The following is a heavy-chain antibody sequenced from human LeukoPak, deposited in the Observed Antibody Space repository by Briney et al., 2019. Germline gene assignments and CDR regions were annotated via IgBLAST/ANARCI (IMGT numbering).Heavy chain of an antibody. Sequence: SETLSLTCAVYGGSFSGYYWSWIRQPPGKGLEWIGEINHSGSTNYNPSLKSRVTISVDTSKNQFSLKLSSVTAADTAVYYCARSSRYYYGSGLNYYFDYWGQGTLVTVSS. CDR2: INHSGST. D-gene: IGHD3-10*01. V-gene: IGHV4-34*01. J-gene: IGHJ4*02. CDR3: ARSSRYYYGSGLNYYFDY. CDR1: GGSFSGYY.